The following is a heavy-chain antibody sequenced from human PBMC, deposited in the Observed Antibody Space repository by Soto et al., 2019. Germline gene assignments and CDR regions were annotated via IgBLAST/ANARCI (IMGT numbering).Heavy chain of an antibody. Sequence: SETLSLTCTVSGGSVSRYYWSWIRQPPGKGREWLGYVFNGATTKYNPSLESRLTISVDTSKKPFSLSLRSVTAADTAVYYCARMRGLGEISPYFDYWGQGTLVTVSS. CDR1: GGSVSRYY. J-gene: IGHJ4*02. D-gene: IGHD3-16*02. V-gene: IGHV4-59*02. CDR3: ARMRGLGEISPYFDY. CDR2: VFNGATT.